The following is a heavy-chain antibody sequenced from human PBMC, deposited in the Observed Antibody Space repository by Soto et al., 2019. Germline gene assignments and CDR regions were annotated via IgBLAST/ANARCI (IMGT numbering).Heavy chain of an antibody. CDR2: INHSGST. V-gene: IGHV4-34*01. Sequence: SETLSLTCAVYGGSLSGYYWSWIRQPPGKGLEWIGEINHSGSTNYNPSLKSRVTISVDTSKNQFSLKLSSVTAADTAVYYCARGINWNYRTYNWFDPWGQGTLVTVSS. CDR1: GGSLSGYY. CDR3: ARGINWNYRTYNWFDP. J-gene: IGHJ5*02. D-gene: IGHD1-7*01.